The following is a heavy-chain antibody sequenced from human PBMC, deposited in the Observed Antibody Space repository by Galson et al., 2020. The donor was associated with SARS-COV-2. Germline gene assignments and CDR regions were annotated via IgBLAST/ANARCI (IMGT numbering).Heavy chain of an antibody. J-gene: IGHJ4*02. CDR3: ARDPSDWTFFDY. V-gene: IGHV6-1*01. D-gene: IGHD1-1*01. CDR1: GDTLSSDRPA. CDR2: TYYRSKWNN. Sequence: SQTLSLACALSGDTLSSDRPAWNWIRQSPSSGLEWLGRTYYRSKWNNDYAVSMRGRLIINPDTSENQFTLQLDSVTPEDTAVYYCARDPSDWTFFDYWGQGTLVTGSS.